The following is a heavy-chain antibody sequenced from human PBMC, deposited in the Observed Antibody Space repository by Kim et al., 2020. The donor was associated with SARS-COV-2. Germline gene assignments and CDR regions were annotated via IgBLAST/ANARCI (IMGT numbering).Heavy chain of an antibody. D-gene: IGHD4-4*01. CDR3: ARGNYSNYSWYYYYGMDV. V-gene: IGHV3-48*03. J-gene: IGHJ6*02. Sequence: GGSLRLSCAASGFTFSSYEMNWVRQAPGKGLEWVSYISSSGSTIYYADSVKGRFTISRDNAKNSLYLQMNSLRAEDTAVYYCARGNYSNYSWYYYYGMDVWGQGTTVTVSS. CDR1: GFTFSSYE. CDR2: ISSSGSTI.